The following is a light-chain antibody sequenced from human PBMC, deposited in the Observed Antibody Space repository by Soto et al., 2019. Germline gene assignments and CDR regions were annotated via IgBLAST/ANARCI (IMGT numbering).Light chain of an antibody. CDR1: QDISNY. CDR2: DAS. Sequence: DIQMTQSPSSLSVSVGDRVTITCQASQDISNYLNWYQQKLGKAPKLLIYDASNLEPGVPSRFSGSGSGTEFIFTISSLQPEDIATYYCQQYDTLSFTFGPGTKVDIK. J-gene: IGKJ3*01. V-gene: IGKV1-33*01. CDR3: QQYDTLSFT.